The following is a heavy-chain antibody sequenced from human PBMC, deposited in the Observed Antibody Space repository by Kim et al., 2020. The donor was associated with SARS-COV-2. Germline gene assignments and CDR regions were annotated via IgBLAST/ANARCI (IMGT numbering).Heavy chain of an antibody. Sequence: GGSLRLSCAASGFTFSSYAMSWVRQAPGKGLEWVSVISVGGGATYYVDSVKGRFTISRDNSKNTAYLQMNSLRAEDTAAYDCAKGSSNVFYRNRFDP. CDR1: GFTFSSYA. CDR3: AKGSSNVFYRNRFDP. D-gene: IGHD2-2*01. V-gene: IGHV3-23*01. J-gene: IGHJ5*02. CDR2: ISVGGGAT.